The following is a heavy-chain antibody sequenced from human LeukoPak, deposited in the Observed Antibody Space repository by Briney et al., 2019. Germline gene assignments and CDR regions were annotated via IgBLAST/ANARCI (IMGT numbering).Heavy chain of an antibody. J-gene: IGHJ5*02. CDR2: ISNDGGGT. D-gene: IGHD3-22*01. CDR1: GFIFNNYG. CDR3: AKGSSGYFADL. Sequence: GGSLRLSCAASGFIFNNYGLIWVRQAPGKGLEWVSAISNDGGGTQYADFVEGRFTISRDNSKNTLFLQMSSLRAEDTTLYYCAKGSSGYFADLWGQGTLVTVSS. V-gene: IGHV3-23*01.